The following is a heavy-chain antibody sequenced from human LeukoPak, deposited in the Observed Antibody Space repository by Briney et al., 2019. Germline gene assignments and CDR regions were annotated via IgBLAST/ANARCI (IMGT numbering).Heavy chain of an antibody. CDR3: AAKVELRSNGPYFNS. CDR1: GFTFSSYW. Sequence: GGSLRLSCAGSGFTFSSYWMTWVRQAPGKGLEWVANIKQDGSAKYYVDSLKGRFTISRDNAKNSLSLQMNSLTAEDTAVYYCAAKVELRSNGPYFNSWGQGTLVTVSS. D-gene: IGHD1-7*01. V-gene: IGHV3-7*01. CDR2: IKQDGSAK. J-gene: IGHJ4*02.